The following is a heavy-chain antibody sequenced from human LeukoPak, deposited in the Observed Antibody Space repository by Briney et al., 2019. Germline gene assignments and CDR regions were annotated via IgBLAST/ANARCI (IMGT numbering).Heavy chain of an antibody. CDR1: GGSISSSSYY. D-gene: IGHD2-8*02. CDR2: IYYSGST. Sequence: PSETLSLTCTVSGGSISSSSYYWGWIRQPPGKGLEWIGSIYYSGSTYYNPSLKSRVTISVDTSKNQFSLKLSSVTAADTAVYYCAREEKELVYYFDYWGQGTLVTVSS. CDR3: AREEKELVYYFDY. J-gene: IGHJ4*02. V-gene: IGHV4-39*07.